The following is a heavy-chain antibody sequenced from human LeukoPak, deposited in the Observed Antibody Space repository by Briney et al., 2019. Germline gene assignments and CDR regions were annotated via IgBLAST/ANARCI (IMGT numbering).Heavy chain of an antibody. CDR3: ARSTTPSLHFAH. CDR1: GGSLSSDVYY. D-gene: IGHD4-11*01. V-gene: IGHV4-30-4*08. CDR2: LYYSGNT. J-gene: IGHJ4*02. Sequence: PSKTLSLTCTVYGGSLSSDVYYWSWNRQPPGKDLLRKGYLYYSGNTYYNPSLKTRVTISIYTYKNQFSLKLSSVTPADTAVYYCARSTTPSLHFAHWGQGTLVPVSS.